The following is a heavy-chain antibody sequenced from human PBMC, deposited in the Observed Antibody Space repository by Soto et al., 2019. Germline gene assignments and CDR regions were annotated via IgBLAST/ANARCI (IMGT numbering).Heavy chain of an antibody. CDR2: ISAYNDNT. V-gene: IGHV1-18*01. CDR3: AREQGAISGSYYVPPFDY. CDR1: GYTFTSYG. Sequence: QVQLVQSGAEVKKPGASVKVSCKASGYTFTSYGISWVRQAPGQGLEWMGWISAYNDNTNYAQKLQGRVTMTTDTSTSTAYMELRSLRSDDTAVYYCAREQGAISGSYYVPPFDYWGQGTLVTVSS. D-gene: IGHD1-26*01. J-gene: IGHJ4*02.